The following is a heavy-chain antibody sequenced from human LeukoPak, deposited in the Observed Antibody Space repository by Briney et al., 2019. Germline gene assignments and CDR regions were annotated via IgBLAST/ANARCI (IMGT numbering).Heavy chain of an antibody. CDR3: TTPPAGYCSSTSCPDYYGMDV. D-gene: IGHD2-2*01. V-gene: IGHV3-15*01. J-gene: IGHJ6*04. Sequence: GGSLRLSCAASGFTFSNAWMSWVRQAPGKGREGVGRIKSKTDDCTTDYAAPVKGIFTISRDDSKNTLYLQMNSLKTEDTALYYCTTPPAGYCSSTSCPDYYGMDVWGKGTTVTVSS. CDR2: IKSKTDDCTT. CDR1: GFTFSNAW.